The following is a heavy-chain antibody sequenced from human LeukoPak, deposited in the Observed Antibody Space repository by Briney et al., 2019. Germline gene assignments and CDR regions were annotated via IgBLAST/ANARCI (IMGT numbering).Heavy chain of an antibody. V-gene: IGHV3-30-3*01. D-gene: IGHD6-13*01. CDR1: GFTFSSYA. Sequence: GRSLRLSCAASGFTFSSYAMHWVRQAPGKGLEWVAVISYDGSNKYYADSVKGRFTISRDSSKNTLYLQMNSLRTEDTAVYYCASGPYWQQLTTYYFDYWGQGTLLTVSS. CDR3: ASGPYWQQLTTYYFDY. CDR2: ISYDGSNK. J-gene: IGHJ4*02.